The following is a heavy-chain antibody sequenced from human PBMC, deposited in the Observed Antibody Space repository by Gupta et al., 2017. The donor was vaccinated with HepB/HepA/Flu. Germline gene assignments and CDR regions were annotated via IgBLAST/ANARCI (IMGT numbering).Heavy chain of an antibody. CDR2: INHSGST. J-gene: IGHJ4*02. D-gene: IGHD2-15*01. V-gene: IGHV4-34*01. CDR1: GGSFSGYY. Sequence: QVQLQQWGAGLLKPSETLSLTCAVYGGSFSGYYWSWIRQPPGKGLEWIGEINHSGSTNYNQSLNSRGTISVDTSKNQFARKLSSVTAAETAVYDCARGRGDIVVGVAATLSDYGGQGTMVTVSS. CDR3: ARGRGDIVVGVAATLSDY.